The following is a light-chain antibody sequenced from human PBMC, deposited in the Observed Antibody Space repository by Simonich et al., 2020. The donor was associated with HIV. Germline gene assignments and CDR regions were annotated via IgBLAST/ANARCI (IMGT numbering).Light chain of an antibody. CDR3: QSADISGNVV. CDR1: ALSNQY. Sequence: SYELTQPPSVSVSPGQTARITCSGDALSNQYGYWYYQKPGQAPVLVIYKDSERPSGIPERFSGSSSGTTVTLTISGVQAEDEADYYCQSADISGNVVFGGGTKLTVL. J-gene: IGLJ2*01. CDR2: KDS. V-gene: IGLV3-25*03.